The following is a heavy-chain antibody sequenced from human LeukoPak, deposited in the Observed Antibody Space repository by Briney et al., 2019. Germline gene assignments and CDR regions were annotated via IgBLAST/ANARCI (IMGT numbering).Heavy chain of an antibody. V-gene: IGHV3-30-3*01. Sequence: GGSLRLSCAASGFTFSSYAMHWVRQAPGKGLEWVAVISYDGSNKYYADSVKGRFTVSRDNSKNTLYLQLNSLRADDTAVYYCAKARGLRIVGAHFDYWGQGALVTASS. J-gene: IGHJ4*02. D-gene: IGHD1-26*01. CDR2: ISYDGSNK. CDR3: AKARGLRIVGAHFDY. CDR1: GFTFSSYA.